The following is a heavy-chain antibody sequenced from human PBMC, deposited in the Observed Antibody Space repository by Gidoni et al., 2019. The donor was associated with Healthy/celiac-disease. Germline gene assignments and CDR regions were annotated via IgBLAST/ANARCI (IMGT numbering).Heavy chain of an antibody. V-gene: IGHV4-4*02. CDR2: IYHSGST. Sequence: QVQLQESGPGLVKPSGTLSLTCAVSGGSISSSNWWSWVRQPPGKGLEWIGEIYHSGSTNYNPSLKSRVTISVDKSKNQFSLKLSSVTAADTAVYYCARFYRKVILETNGGLDPWGQGTLVTVSS. CDR1: GGSISSSNW. J-gene: IGHJ5*02. CDR3: ARFYRKVILETNGGLDP. D-gene: IGHD3-3*01.